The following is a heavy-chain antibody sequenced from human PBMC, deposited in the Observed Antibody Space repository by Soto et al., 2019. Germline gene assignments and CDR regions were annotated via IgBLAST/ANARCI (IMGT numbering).Heavy chain of an antibody. D-gene: IGHD5-12*01. J-gene: IGHJ4*02. Sequence: PSETLSLTCTVSGGSISSGGYYWSWIRQHPGKGLEWIGYIYYSGSTYYNPSLKSRVTISVDTSKNQFSLKLSSVTAADTAVYYCARSGGYSGYDYVLWGQGTQVTVS. CDR3: ARSGGYSGYDYVL. V-gene: IGHV4-31*02. CDR1: GGSISSGGYY. CDR2: IYYSGST.